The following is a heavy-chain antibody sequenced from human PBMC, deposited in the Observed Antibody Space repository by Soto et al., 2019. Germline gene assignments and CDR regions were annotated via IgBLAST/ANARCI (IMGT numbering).Heavy chain of an antibody. CDR2: ISYDGSKK. CDR3: TYQNNLDSRGYGYYFDY. CDR1: GFIFRSFG. D-gene: IGHD3-22*01. J-gene: IGHJ4*02. V-gene: IGHV3-30*03. Sequence: QVQLVESGGGVVQPWRSLRLSCAASGFIFRSFGMHWVRQAPGKGLEWVTVISYDGSKKDYADSVKGRFTISRDNSKSTLYLQMNSLRSEDTAVYYCTYQNNLDSRGYGYYFDYWGQGTLVTVSS.